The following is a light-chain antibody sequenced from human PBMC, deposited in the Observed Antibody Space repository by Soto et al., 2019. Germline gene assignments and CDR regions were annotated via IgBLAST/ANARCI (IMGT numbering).Light chain of an antibody. CDR3: SSYTSGSTLI. Sequence: QSALTQAASVSGSPGQSITISCTGTSSDVAGYNYVSWYQQHPGKAPKLMIYDVTNRPSGVSNRFSGSKSGNTASLTISGLEAEDEADYYCSSYTSGSTLIFGGGTKLTVL. CDR2: DVT. CDR1: SSDVAGYNY. J-gene: IGLJ2*01. V-gene: IGLV2-14*01.